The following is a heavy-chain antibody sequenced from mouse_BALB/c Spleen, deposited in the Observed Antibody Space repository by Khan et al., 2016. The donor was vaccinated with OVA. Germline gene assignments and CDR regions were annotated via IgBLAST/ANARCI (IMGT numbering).Heavy chain of an antibody. Sequence: EVELVESGGDLVKPGGSLKLSCAASGFTFSNYDMSWVRQTPDKRLGWVATISSAGSYTYYPDSVKGRFTISRDNAKTTLYLQLSSLKSEDTAMYYCARRGYDEAWFAYWGHGTLVTVSA. CDR3: ARRGYDEAWFAY. D-gene: IGHD2-2*01. CDR1: GFTFSNYD. V-gene: IGHV5-6*01. CDR2: ISSAGSYT. J-gene: IGHJ3*01.